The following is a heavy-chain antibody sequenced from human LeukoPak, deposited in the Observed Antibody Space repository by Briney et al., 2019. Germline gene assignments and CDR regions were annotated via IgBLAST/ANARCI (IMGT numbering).Heavy chain of an antibody. V-gene: IGHV3-33*01. J-gene: IGHJ4*02. CDR2: IWYDGSNK. D-gene: IGHD6-19*01. Sequence: GGSLRLSCAASGFTFSSYGMHWVRQAPGKGLEWVAVIWYDGSNKYYADSVKGRFTISRDNSKNTLYLQMNSLRAEDTAVYYCARRVAFGSGWYSDYWGQGTLVTVSS. CDR1: GFTFSSYG. CDR3: ARRVAFGSGWYSDY.